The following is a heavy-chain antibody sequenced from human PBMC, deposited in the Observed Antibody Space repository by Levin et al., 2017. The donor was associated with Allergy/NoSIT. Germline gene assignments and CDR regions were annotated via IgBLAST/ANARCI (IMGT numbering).Heavy chain of an antibody. CDR3: ARSIAAADYNWFDP. CDR2: LNPNSGGT. V-gene: IGHV1-2*02. CDR1: GYTFTGYH. D-gene: IGHD6-13*01. J-gene: IGHJ5*02. Sequence: ASVKVSCKASGYTFTGYHIHWVRQAPGQGLEWMGWLNPNSGGTSYAQKFQGRVTMTRDTSITTDYMDLSRLTSGDTAIYYCARSIAAADYNWFDPWGQGTLVTVSS.